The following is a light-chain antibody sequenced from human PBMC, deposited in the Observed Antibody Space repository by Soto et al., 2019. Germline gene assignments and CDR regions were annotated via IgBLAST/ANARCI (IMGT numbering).Light chain of an antibody. CDR1: QSVSRSY. CDR3: HHYET. Sequence: EVLMTQSPDTLSLSPGDRATLSCRASQSVSRSYLGWYQQKPGQAPRLLMYGASIRAAGVPDRFSGSGSGTEFTLTISRLEPEDFTVYYCHHYETFGQGTKVDIK. J-gene: IGKJ1*01. V-gene: IGKV3-20*01. CDR2: GAS.